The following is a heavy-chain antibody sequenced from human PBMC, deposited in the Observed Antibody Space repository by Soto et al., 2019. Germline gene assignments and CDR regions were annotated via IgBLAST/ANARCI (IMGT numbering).Heavy chain of an antibody. Sequence: QLQLQESGPGLMKPSETLSLICTVSGGSISSSSHYWGWIRQPPGKGLEWIGSIYYSGSTYYNPSLKSRVTISVHTSKIQFPLTLSSVTAAHPAVFYCASASYYYESSGYYSQRGQGTMVTVS. J-gene: IGHJ3*01. CDR2: IYYSGST. CDR1: GGSISSSSHY. CDR3: ASASYYYESSGYYSQ. D-gene: IGHD3-22*01. V-gene: IGHV4-39*01.